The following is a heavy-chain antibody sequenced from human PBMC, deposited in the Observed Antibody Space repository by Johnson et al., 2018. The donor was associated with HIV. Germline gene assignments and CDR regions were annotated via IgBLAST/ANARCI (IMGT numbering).Heavy chain of an antibody. J-gene: IGHJ3*02. CDR1: GFTFSSYA. D-gene: IGHD6-6*01. CDR2: ISYDGNNK. CDR3: ARDSDYTNSWNAFDI. V-gene: IGHV3-30-3*01. Sequence: QMQLVESGGGVVQPGRSLRLSCAASGFTFSSYAMHWVRQAPGKGLEWVAVISYDGNNKYYADSVKGRFTISRDNSRNTLYLQMNTLRTEDTALYYCARDSDYTNSWNAFDIWGQGTMVTVSS.